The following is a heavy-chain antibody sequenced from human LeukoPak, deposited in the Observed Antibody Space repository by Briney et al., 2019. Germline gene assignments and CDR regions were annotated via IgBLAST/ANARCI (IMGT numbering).Heavy chain of an antibody. CDR1: GGSISNYY. D-gene: IGHD4-11*01. CDR2: IYVSGST. CDR3: ARDYSNYVFYYYYTDV. Sequence: SETLSLTCTVSGGSISNYYWSWIRQPAGKGLEWIGRIYVSGSTNYNPSLKSRVIMSIDTSKNQFSLNLTPVTAADTAVYYCARDYSNYVFYYYYTDVWGKGTTVTVSS. V-gene: IGHV4-4*07. J-gene: IGHJ6*03.